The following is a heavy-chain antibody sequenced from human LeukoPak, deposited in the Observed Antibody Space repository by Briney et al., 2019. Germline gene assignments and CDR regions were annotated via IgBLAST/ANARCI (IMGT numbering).Heavy chain of an antibody. CDR3: ARDHDPRYCSSTSCSTGLVDY. J-gene: IGHJ4*02. D-gene: IGHD2-2*01. CDR2: ISYDGSNK. V-gene: IGHV3-30*01. Sequence: GGSLRLSCAASGFTFSSYAMHWVRQAPGKGLERVAVISYDGSNKYYADSVKGRFTISRDNSKNTLYLQMNSLRAEDTAVYYCARDHDPRYCSSTSCSTGLVDYWGQGTLVTVSS. CDR1: GFTFSSYA.